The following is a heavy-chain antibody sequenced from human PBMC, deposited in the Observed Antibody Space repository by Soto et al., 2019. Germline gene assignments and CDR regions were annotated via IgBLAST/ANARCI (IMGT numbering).Heavy chain of an antibody. V-gene: IGHV3-30-3*01. CDR3: ASGANYYDSSGYRHFAY. D-gene: IGHD3-22*01. CDR2: ISYDGSNK. J-gene: IGHJ4*02. Sequence: QVQLVESGGGVVQPGRSLRLSCAASGFTFSSYAMHWVRQAPGKGLEWVAVISYDGSNKYYADSVKGRFTISRDNSKNTLYLQMNSLRAQDTAVYYCASGANYYDSSGYRHFAYWGQGTLVTVSS. CDR1: GFTFSSYA.